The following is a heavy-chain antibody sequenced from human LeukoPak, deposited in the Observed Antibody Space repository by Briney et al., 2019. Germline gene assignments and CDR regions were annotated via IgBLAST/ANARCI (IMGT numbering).Heavy chain of an antibody. CDR2: ILYSGST. J-gene: IGHJ3*02. Sequence: SETLSLTCTVSGGSISNYFWSWVRQPPGKGVEWIAYILYSGSTNYNPSLKSRVTISVDTSKNQFSLMLTSVTAADTAVYYCARTRGYGGNSPRAFDIWGQGTMVTVSS. D-gene: IGHD4-23*01. CDR1: GGSISNYF. CDR3: ARTRGYGGNSPRAFDI. V-gene: IGHV4-59*01.